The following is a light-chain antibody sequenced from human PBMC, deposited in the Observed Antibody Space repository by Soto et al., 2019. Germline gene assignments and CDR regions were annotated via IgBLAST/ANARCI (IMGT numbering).Light chain of an antibody. J-gene: IGLJ1*01. CDR3: QTWGTGIHV. V-gene: IGLV4-69*01. CDR2: LNSDGSH. CDR1: RGHSSYA. Sequence: QPVLTQSPSASASLGASVKLTCTLSRGHSSYAIAWHQQQPEKGPRYLMKLNSDGSHSKGDGIPDRFSGSSSGAERYLIIFSLQSEDEADYYYQTWGTGIHVFGTGTKVTVL.